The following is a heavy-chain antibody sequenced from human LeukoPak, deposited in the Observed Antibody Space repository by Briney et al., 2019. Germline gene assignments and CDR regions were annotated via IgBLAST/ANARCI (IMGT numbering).Heavy chain of an antibody. CDR2: IIPILGIA. Sequence: SVKVSCKASGGTFSSYTISWVRQAPGQGLEWMGRIIPILGIANYAQKFQGRVTITADKSTSTAYMELSSLRSDDTAVYYCARVPYCGGDCYYGVTLDYWGQGTLVTVSS. CDR1: GGTFSSYT. D-gene: IGHD2-21*02. J-gene: IGHJ4*02. CDR3: ARVPYCGGDCYYGVTLDY. V-gene: IGHV1-69*02.